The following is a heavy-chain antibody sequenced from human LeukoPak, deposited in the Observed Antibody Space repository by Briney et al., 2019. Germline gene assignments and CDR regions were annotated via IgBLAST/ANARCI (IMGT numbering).Heavy chain of an antibody. V-gene: IGHV3-23*01. D-gene: IGHD3-3*01. Sequence: GGSLRLSCAASGFTLPGHTMTWLRQGPGKGLEWVSIIGGRDDRTYYADFVKGRFTISRDNSKNILYLQMNNLRAEDTAVYYCAKDPNPLYNLWSGYKWGQGTLVTVSS. CDR1: GFTLPGHT. CDR2: IGGRDDRT. J-gene: IGHJ4*02. CDR3: AKDPNPLYNLWSGYK.